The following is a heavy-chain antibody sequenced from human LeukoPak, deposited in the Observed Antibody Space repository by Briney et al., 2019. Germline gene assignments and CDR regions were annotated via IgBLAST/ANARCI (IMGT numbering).Heavy chain of an antibody. V-gene: IGHV3-33*03. CDR1: GFTFGSYG. D-gene: IGHD3-3*01. CDR3: AKDHYWSIDY. Sequence: PGGSLRLSCAASGFTFGSYGFHWVRQAPGKGLEWVAVISNNGGYKHYTDSVKGRFTISRDIAKNTLYLQMNSLRAEDTGVYYCAKDHYWSIDYWGRGTLVTVSS. J-gene: IGHJ4*02. CDR2: ISNNGGYK.